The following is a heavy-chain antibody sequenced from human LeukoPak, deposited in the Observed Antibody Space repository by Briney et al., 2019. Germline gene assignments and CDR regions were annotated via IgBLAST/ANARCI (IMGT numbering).Heavy chain of an antibody. J-gene: IGHJ4*02. D-gene: IGHD3-10*01. Sequence: SSVKVSCKASEYTFTDYYMHWVRQAPGQGLEWIGWIDPNNGDTRYAQNFQGRVTMTRDTSISTAYMELSILRSDDTALYYCARGETNYYGSGSYRVWGQGTLVTVSS. CDR2: IDPNNGDT. CDR1: EYTFTDYY. V-gene: IGHV1-2*02. CDR3: ARGETNYYGSGSYRV.